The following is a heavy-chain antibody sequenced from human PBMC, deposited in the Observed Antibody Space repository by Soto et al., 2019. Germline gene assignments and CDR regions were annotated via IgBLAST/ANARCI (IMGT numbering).Heavy chain of an antibody. Sequence: SETLSLTCTVSGGSISSSSFYWAWIRQPPGKGLEWIASIYYSGSTFYNPSLKSRVTMSVDTSKNQFSLKLSSVTAADTAVYYCARSKRYNWNYGIDYWGQGTLVTVSS. CDR1: GGSISSSSFY. D-gene: IGHD1-7*01. CDR2: IYYSGST. J-gene: IGHJ4*02. CDR3: ARSKRYNWNYGIDY. V-gene: IGHV4-39*01.